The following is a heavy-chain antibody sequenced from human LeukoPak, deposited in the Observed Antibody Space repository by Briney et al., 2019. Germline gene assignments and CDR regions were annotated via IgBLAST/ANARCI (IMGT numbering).Heavy chain of an antibody. CDR3: ARDADTSEFFSWLDL. D-gene: IGHD3-22*01. Sequence: GGSLRLSCAASGFTFSYYGMQWVRQAPGKGLEWVALIWHDGGRRYYADSVKGRFTISRDNSKNTLYLQMTTLRAEDTAVYYCARDADTSEFFSWLDLWGQGTLVTVSS. CDR2: IWHDGGRR. V-gene: IGHV3-33*01. J-gene: IGHJ5*02. CDR1: GFTFSYYG.